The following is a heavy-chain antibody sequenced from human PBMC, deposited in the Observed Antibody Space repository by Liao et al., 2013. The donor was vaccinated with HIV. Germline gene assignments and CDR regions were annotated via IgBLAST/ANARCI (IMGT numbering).Heavy chain of an antibody. D-gene: IGHD3-10*01. V-gene: IGHV4-39*07. CDR2: LYFSGST. Sequence: QLQLQESGPGLVKPSETLSLTCTVSGDSISSSSPYWGWIRQPPGKGLEWIGSLYFSGSTYYNPSLKSRVSISVDTSKNQFSLKLSSVTAADTAMYYCARYHAGTFDYWGPGTLVTVSS. CDR3: ARYHAGTFDY. J-gene: IGHJ4*02. CDR1: GDSISSSSPY.